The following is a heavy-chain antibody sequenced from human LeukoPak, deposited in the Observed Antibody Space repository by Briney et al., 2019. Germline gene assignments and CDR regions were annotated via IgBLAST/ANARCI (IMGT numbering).Heavy chain of an antibody. J-gene: IGHJ4*02. V-gene: IGHV3-49*04. CDR1: GFTFGDYA. D-gene: IGHD6-13*01. CDR2: IRSKAYGGTT. CDR3: TRDDAIAAVGTFDY. Sequence: GGSLRLSCTASGFTFGDYAMSWVRQAPGKGLEWVGFIRSKAYGGTTEYAASVKGRFTISRDDSKSIAYLQMNSLKTEDTAVYYCTRDDAIAAVGTFDYWGQGTLVTVSS.